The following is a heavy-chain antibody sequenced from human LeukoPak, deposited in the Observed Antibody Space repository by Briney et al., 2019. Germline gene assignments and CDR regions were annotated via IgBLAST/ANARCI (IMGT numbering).Heavy chain of an antibody. D-gene: IGHD6-19*01. CDR3: VRRDTGWNYFDY. CDR2: IYYTGKN. CDR1: GGSINSHY. V-gene: IGHV4-59*08. J-gene: IGHJ4*02. Sequence: SETLSLTCAACGGSINSHYWGWIRQPPGKGLQWIGDIYYTGKNNYNPSLKSRVTISLDTSKDHLSLNLTPVLAADTAIYYCVRRDTGWNYFDYWGQGILVTVSS.